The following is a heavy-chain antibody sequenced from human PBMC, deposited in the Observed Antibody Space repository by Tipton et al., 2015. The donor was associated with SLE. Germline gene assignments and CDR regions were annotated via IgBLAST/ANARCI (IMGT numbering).Heavy chain of an antibody. CDR3: ARYPESNYHWFGP. J-gene: IGHJ5*02. V-gene: IGHV4-39*07. CDR2: IYHSGTA. Sequence: TLSLTCTVSGGSISSSSYYWGWIRQPPGKGLEWIGSIYHSGTAYYNPSLKSRVTISVDTSKNQISLKLSSVTAADTAVYYCARYPESNYHWFGPWGQGALVTVFS. D-gene: IGHD4-11*01. CDR1: GGSISSSSYY.